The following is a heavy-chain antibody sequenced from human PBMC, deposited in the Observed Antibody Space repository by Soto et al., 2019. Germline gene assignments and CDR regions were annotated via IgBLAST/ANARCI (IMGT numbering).Heavy chain of an antibody. CDR3: ARRNYSSSPYGMEV. D-gene: IGHD6-13*01. CDR1: GYSFTSYG. Sequence: EESLTTSCKGSGYSFTSYGIVWVLQMPGKGLEWMGIIYPGDSDTRYSPSFQGQVTISADKSISTAYLQWSSLKASDTAMYYCARRNYSSSPYGMEVWGQGTTVTVSS. V-gene: IGHV5-51*01. CDR2: IYPGDSDT. J-gene: IGHJ6*02.